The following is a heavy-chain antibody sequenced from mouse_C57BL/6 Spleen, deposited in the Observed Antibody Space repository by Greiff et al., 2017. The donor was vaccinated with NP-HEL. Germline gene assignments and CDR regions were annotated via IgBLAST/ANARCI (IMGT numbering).Heavy chain of an antibody. J-gene: IGHJ4*01. Sequence: EVQGVESGGGLVQPGGSLKLSCAASGFTFSDYYMYWVRQTPEKRLEWVAYISNGGGSTYYPDTVKGRFNITRDNAKNTLYLQMSRLKSEDTAMYYCARHYYGSSYSAIDYWGQGTSVTVSS. CDR2: ISNGGGST. CDR3: ARHYYGSSYSAIDY. V-gene: IGHV5-12*01. CDR1: GFTFSDYY. D-gene: IGHD1-1*01.